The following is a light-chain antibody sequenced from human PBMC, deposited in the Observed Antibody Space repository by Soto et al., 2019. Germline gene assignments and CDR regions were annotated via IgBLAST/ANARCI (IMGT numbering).Light chain of an antibody. Sequence: NFLLTQPHSVSESPGKKVTISCTRSSGSIASNYVQWYQQRPGSAPTTVIYEDNQRPSGVPDRFSGSIDSSSNSASLTIFGLKTEDEADYYCQSYDSSNQNVVFGGGTKVTVL. J-gene: IGLJ2*01. CDR1: SGSIASNY. CDR3: QSYDSSNQNVV. CDR2: EDN. V-gene: IGLV6-57*04.